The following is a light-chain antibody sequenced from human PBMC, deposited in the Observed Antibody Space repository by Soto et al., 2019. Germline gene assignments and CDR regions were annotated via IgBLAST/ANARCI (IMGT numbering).Light chain of an antibody. CDR3: QQSFRSPIT. J-gene: IGKJ5*01. V-gene: IGKV1-39*01. CDR2: VAF. Sequence: DIQMTQSPSSLSASVGDTVTMTCRASQSIAISVNWYQQKPGKAPKLLIYVAFTLESGVPSRFSGSGSGTEFTLTIRSLQPEDFATYYCQQSFRSPITFGQGTRLEIK. CDR1: QSIAIS.